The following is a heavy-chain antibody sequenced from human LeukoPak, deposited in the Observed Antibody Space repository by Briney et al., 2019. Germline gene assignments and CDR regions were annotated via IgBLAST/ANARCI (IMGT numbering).Heavy chain of an antibody. CDR3: AKPIAAAGTFAFDI. J-gene: IGHJ3*02. Sequence: GGSLRLSCAASAFSFSAYGMHWVRQTPGKGLEWVAFIRFNGVDKYYADSVKGRFTISRDNSKNTLYLQMNSLRAEDTAVYYCAKPIAAAGTFAFDIWGQGTMVTVSS. V-gene: IGHV3-30*02. D-gene: IGHD6-13*01. CDR2: IRFNGVDK. CDR1: AFSFSAYG.